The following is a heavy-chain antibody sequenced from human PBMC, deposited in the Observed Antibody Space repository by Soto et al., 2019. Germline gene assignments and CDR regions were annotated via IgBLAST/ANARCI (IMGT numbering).Heavy chain of an antibody. Sequence: QITLKESGPTLVKPTQTLTLTCTFSGFSLSTSGVGVGWIRQPPGKALEWIALIYRDDDKRYSPSLKSRLTSTKQPSKNQVVLTMTNMDPVDTATYYCAHRWQQLGYDAFDIWGKGTMVTVS. V-gene: IGHV2-5*02. D-gene: IGHD6-13*01. CDR2: IYRDDDK. CDR1: GFSLSTSGVG. J-gene: IGHJ3*02. CDR3: AHRWQQLGYDAFDI.